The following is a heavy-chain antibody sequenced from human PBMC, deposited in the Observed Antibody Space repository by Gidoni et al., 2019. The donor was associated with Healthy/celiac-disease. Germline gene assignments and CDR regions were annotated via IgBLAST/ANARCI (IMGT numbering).Heavy chain of an antibody. Sequence: QVQLVESGGGVVQPGRSLRLSCAASGFTFSSYAMHWVRQAPGKGLEWVAVISYDGSNKYYADSVKGRFTISRDNSKNTLYLQMNSLRAEDTAVYYCARAGIAVAGTKTHYFDYWGQGTLVTVSS. CDR1: GFTFSSYA. CDR3: ARAGIAVAGTKTHYFDY. D-gene: IGHD6-19*01. CDR2: ISYDGSNK. V-gene: IGHV3-30-3*01. J-gene: IGHJ4*02.